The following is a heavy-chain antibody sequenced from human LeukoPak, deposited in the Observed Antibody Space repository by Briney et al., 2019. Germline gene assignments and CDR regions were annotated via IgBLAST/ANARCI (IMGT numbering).Heavy chain of an antibody. V-gene: IGHV1-18*01. CDR3: ARVGFTIFGVVIQDAFDI. D-gene: IGHD3-3*01. Sequence: ASVKVSCKTSGYSFTNYDINWVRQATGQGLEWMGWISAYNGNTNYAQKLQGRVTMTTDTSTSTAYMELRSLRSDDTAVYYCARVGFTIFGVVIQDAFDIWGQGTMVTVSS. CDR1: GYSFTNYD. J-gene: IGHJ3*02. CDR2: ISAYNGNT.